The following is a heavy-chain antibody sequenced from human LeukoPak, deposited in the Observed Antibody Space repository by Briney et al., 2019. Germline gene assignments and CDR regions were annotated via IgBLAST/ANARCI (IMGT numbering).Heavy chain of an antibody. V-gene: IGHV4-34*01. D-gene: IGHD3-22*01. Sequence: GSLRLSCAASGFTFSSYAMSWIRQPPGKGLEWIGEINHSGSTNYNPSLKSRVTISVDTSKNQFSLKLSSVTAADTAVYYCARRGYDSSGYSGFDYWGQGTLVTVSS. CDR1: GFTFSSYA. CDR3: ARRGYDSSGYSGFDY. J-gene: IGHJ4*02. CDR2: INHSGST.